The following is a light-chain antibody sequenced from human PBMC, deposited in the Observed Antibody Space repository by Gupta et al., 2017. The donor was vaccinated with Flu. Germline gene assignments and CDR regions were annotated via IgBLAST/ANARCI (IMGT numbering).Light chain of an antibody. J-gene: IGLJ1*01. CDR3: ASYTSSNVFDFYV. Sequence: QSALTQPASVSGSPGQSITISCTGTTSDIGDYNYVSWYQQHPGKAPKLMIYEVTNRPSGVSDRFLGSKSGNTASLTISGLQAEDEADYYCASYTSSNVFDFYVFGNGTKVTVL. CDR2: EVT. V-gene: IGLV2-14*01. CDR1: TSDIGDYNY.